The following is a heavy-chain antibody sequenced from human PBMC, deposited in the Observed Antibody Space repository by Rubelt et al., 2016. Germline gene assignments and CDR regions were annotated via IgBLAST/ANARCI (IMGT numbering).Heavy chain of an antibody. Sequence: QLQLLESGPGLVKSSETLSLTCTVSGGSISSGYYWGWIRQPPGKGLEWIGSIYQSGSTYYNPSLKSRVTITVDTSKNQFSRRLSSVTAADTAVYYCARAPGVAGTAYYFDYWGQGTLVTVSS. CDR1: GGSISSGYY. J-gene: IGHJ4*02. V-gene: IGHV4-38-2*02. CDR3: ARAPGVAGTAYYFDY. CDR2: IYQSGST. D-gene: IGHD6-19*01.